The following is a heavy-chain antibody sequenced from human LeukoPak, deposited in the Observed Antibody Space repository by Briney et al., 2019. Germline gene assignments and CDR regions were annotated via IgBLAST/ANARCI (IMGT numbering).Heavy chain of an antibody. Sequence: PGGSLRLSCAASGFTVSSNYMSWVRQAPGKGLEWVSVIYSGGSTYYADSVKGRFTISRDNAKNSLYLQMNSLRAEDTAVYYCASLRWYHFDYWGQGTLVTVSS. V-gene: IGHV3-53*01. J-gene: IGHJ4*02. CDR3: ASLRWYHFDY. CDR2: IYSGGST. CDR1: GFTVSSNY. D-gene: IGHD4-23*01.